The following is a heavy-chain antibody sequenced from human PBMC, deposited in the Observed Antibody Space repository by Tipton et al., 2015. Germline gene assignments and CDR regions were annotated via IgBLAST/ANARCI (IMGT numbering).Heavy chain of an antibody. CDR2: IYSSGST. D-gene: IGHD2-2*02. CDR3: AGGAYTYNWFDP. CDR1: GGSIDSYY. V-gene: IGHV4-59*01. J-gene: IGHJ5*02. Sequence: TLSLTCSVSGGSIDSYYWNWIRQPPGKGLEWIGYIYSSGSTNYAPSLESRVTMSIDTSKNQFSLTLTSVNTADTAIYYCAGGAYTYNWFDPWGQGTLVTVSS.